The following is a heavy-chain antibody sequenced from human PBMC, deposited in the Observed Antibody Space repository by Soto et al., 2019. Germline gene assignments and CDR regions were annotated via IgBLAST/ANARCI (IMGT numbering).Heavy chain of an antibody. V-gene: IGHV1-8*01. CDR1: GYTFTSYD. Sequence: AASVKVSCKASGYTFTSYDINWVRQATGQGLEWMGWMNPNSGNTGYAQKFQGRVTMTRNTSISTAYMELSSLRSEDTAVYYCARGCKRWLSNTDWFDPWGQGTLVTVSS. D-gene: IGHD2-21*01. J-gene: IGHJ5*02. CDR2: MNPNSGNT. CDR3: ARGCKRWLSNTDWFDP.